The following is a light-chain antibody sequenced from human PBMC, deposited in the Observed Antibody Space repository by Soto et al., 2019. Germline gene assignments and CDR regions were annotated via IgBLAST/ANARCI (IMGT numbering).Light chain of an antibody. Sequence: QSALTQPPSASGTPGQIVAISCSGSSSNIGSNTVTWYQQLPGTAPKLMIYEGSKRPSGVSNRFSGSKSGNMASLTISGLQAEDEADYYCCSYAHSNLYVFGTGTKVTVL. J-gene: IGLJ1*01. CDR3: CSYAHSNLYV. CDR1: SSNIGSNT. V-gene: IGLV2-23*01. CDR2: EGS.